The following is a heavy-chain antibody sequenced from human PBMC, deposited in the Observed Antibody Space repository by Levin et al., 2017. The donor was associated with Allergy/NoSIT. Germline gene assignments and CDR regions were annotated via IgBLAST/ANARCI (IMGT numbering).Heavy chain of an antibody. CDR1: GGSFSGYY. Sequence: SETLSLTCAVYGGSFSGYYWSWIRQPPGKGLEWIGEINHSGSTNYNPSLKSRVTISVDTSKNQFSLKLSSVTAADTAVYYCARGDIVVVPAAILTYYYGMDVWGQGTTVTVSS. D-gene: IGHD2-2*02. J-gene: IGHJ6*02. CDR2: INHSGST. CDR3: ARGDIVVVPAAILTYYYGMDV. V-gene: IGHV4-34*01.